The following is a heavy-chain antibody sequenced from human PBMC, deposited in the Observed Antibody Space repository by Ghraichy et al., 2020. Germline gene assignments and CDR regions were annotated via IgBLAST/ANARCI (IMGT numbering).Heavy chain of an antibody. V-gene: IGHV3-74*01. CDR2: INNDGIST. CDR3: ARDRPGYCSTSSCSYYFDY. Sequence: GALRLSCETSGFTFSSYWMHWVRQAPGKGLVWVSRINNDGISTNYADSVKGRFTVSRDNAKNTLYLQINSLRAEDTAVYFCARDRPGYCSTSSCSYYFDYWGQGTLVTVSS. J-gene: IGHJ4*02. CDR1: GFTFSSYW. D-gene: IGHD2-2*01.